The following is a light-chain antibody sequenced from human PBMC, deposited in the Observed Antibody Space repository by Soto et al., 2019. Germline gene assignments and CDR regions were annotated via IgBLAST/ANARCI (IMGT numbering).Light chain of an antibody. CDR1: QSISSW. CDR3: QQTSSAPFT. V-gene: IGKV1-5*01. Sequence: DIQMTQSPSTLSASVGDRVTITCRASQSISSWLAWYQQKPGKAPKLLIYDASSLESGVPSRFSGSGSGTEFTLTIRSLQPDDFATYYCQQTSSAPFTFGPGTKVDIK. J-gene: IGKJ3*01. CDR2: DAS.